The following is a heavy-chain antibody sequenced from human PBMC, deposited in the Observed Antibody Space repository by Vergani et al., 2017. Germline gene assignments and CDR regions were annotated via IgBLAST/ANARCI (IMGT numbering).Heavy chain of an antibody. CDR2: ISGSGGST. CDR3: AEGGSRGIAPIRNWFDP. D-gene: IGHD6-13*01. J-gene: IGHJ5*01. V-gene: IGHV3-23*01. CDR1: GFTFSSYV. Sequence: EVQLLESGGGLVQPGGSLRLSCAASGFTFSSYVMSWVRQAPGKGLEWVSAISGSGGSTYYADSVKGRFTISRDNSKNTLYLQMNSLRAEDTAVYYCAEGGSRGIAPIRNWFDPWGQGTLVTVSS.